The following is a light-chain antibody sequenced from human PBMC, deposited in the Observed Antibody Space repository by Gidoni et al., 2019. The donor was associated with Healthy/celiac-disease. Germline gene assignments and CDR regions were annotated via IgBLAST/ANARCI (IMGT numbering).Light chain of an antibody. J-gene: IGKJ1*01. Sequence: IVLTQSPGTLSLSPGERATLSCRASQSVSSSYLAWYQQKPGQAPRLLIYGATSRATGIPDKVSGSGAGTDFTLTISRMEAEDFAVYYCQREKTFGQGTKVEIK. CDR1: QSVSSSY. CDR3: QREKT. CDR2: GAT. V-gene: IGKV3-20*01.